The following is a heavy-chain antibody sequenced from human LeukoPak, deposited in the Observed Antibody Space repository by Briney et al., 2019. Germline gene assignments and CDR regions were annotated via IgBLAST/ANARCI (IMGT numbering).Heavy chain of an antibody. CDR2: IDTAGDT. J-gene: IGHJ4*02. CDR1: GFTFSSYD. V-gene: IGHV3-13*04. D-gene: IGHD3-10*01. Sequence: PGGSLRLSCAASGFTFSSYDIHWVRQATGRGLEWVSAIDTAGDTFYPGYVKGRLTISRENAKNSLYLQMNRLRAGDTAVYYCVRGPPGGSKYYFDYWGQGTLVTVSS. CDR3: VRGPPGGSKYYFDY.